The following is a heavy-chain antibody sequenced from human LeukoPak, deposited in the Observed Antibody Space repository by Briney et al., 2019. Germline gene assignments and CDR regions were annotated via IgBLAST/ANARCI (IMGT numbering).Heavy chain of an antibody. CDR2: ISSSSSYI. V-gene: IGHV3-21*01. J-gene: IGHJ6*02. CDR3: ARDPTPPAHPLTCCSSTSCNLGYGMDV. Sequence: GGSLRLSCAASGFTFSSYSMNWVRQAPGKGLEWVSSISSSSSYIYYADSVKGRFTISRDNAKNSLYLQMNSLRAEDTAVYYCARDPTPPAHPLTCCSSTSCNLGYGMDVWGQGTTVTVSS. D-gene: IGHD2-2*01. CDR1: GFTFSSYS.